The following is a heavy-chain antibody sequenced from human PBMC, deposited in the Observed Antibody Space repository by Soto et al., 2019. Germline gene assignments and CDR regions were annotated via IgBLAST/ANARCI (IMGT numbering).Heavy chain of an antibody. CDR3: ARAVGDPLYYLDY. CDR2: TDYSGNT. V-gene: IGHV4-59*08. CDR1: SDSISSYY. D-gene: IGHD6-19*01. Sequence: PSGTLSLTCTVSSDSISSYYWIWIRQSPGKGLEWIGYTDYSGNTNYNPSLKSRVTISGDTSKNQFSLRLSSVTAADTAVYYCARAVGDPLYYLDYWGQGTLVTVSS. J-gene: IGHJ4*02.